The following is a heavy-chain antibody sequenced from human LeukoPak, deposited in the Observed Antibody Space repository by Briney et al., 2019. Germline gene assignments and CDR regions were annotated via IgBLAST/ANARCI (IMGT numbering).Heavy chain of an antibody. Sequence: SVSLSFSSSAGTFSSYAISWGWHAPGPGLELMGGIITIFGTANSAQKFQGSVTITTDESTSIAYTELSSLRSEDLAVYYCARESRRAIFGVVIPPNYYYCLDVWGKGTTVTVSS. J-gene: IGHJ6*03. CDR3: ARESRRAIFGVVIPPNYYYCLDV. CDR2: IITIFGTA. D-gene: IGHD3-3*01. V-gene: IGHV1-69*05. CDR1: AGTFSSYA.